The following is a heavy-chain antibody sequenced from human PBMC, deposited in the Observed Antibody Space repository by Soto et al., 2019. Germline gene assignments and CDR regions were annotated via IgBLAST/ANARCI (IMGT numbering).Heavy chain of an antibody. V-gene: IGHV3-23*01. CDR3: AKDSKPKYSSSSIADY. CDR2: ISGSGGST. CDR1: GFTFSSYA. J-gene: IGHJ4*02. Sequence: GSLGLSCAASGFTFSSYAMSWVRQAPGKGLEWVSAISGSGGSTYYADSVKGRFTISRDNSKNTLYLQMNSLRAEDTAVYYCAKDSKPKYSSSSIADYWGQGTLVTVSS. D-gene: IGHD6-6*01.